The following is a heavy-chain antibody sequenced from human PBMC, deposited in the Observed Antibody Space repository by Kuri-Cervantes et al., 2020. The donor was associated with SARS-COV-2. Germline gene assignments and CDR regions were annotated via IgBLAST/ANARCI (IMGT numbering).Heavy chain of an antibody. CDR3: ARVGEYSSSLDY. D-gene: IGHD6-13*01. CDR1: GGSISSYY. Sequence: SETLSLTCTVSGGSISSYYWSWIRQPPGKGPEWIGYIYYSGSTNYNPSLKSRVTISVDTSKNQFSLKLSSVTAADTAVYYCARVGEYSSSLDYWGQGTLVTVSS. J-gene: IGHJ4*02. V-gene: IGHV4-59*01. CDR2: IYYSGST.